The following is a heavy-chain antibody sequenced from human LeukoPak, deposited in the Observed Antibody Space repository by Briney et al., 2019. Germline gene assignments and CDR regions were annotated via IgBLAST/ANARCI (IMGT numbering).Heavy chain of an antibody. CDR1: GYTFTNYG. CDR2: ISAYNGNT. CDR3: ARDFSSVHRGEVSYH. J-gene: IGHJ5*02. D-gene: IGHD3-10*01. V-gene: IGHV1-18*01. Sequence: ASVKVSCKASGYTFTNYGISWVRQAPGQGLEWMGWISAYNGNTNSAQKFQGRVTMTTDTSTNTAYMELRSLRSHDTAVYYCARDFSSVHRGEVSYHWGQGTLVTVSS.